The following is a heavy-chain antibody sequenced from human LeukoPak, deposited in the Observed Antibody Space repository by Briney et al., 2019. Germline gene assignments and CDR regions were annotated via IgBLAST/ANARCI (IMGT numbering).Heavy chain of an antibody. CDR1: GGSISSGDYY. V-gene: IGHV4-39*07. CDR3: ASCEQDV. D-gene: IGHD1/OR15-1a*01. Sequence: SETLSLTCTVSGGSISSGDYYWSWIRQPPGKGLEWIGEINHSGSTNYNPSLKSRVTISVDTSKNQFSLKLSSVTAADTAVYYCASCEQDVWGKGTTVTVSS. CDR2: INHSGST. J-gene: IGHJ6*04.